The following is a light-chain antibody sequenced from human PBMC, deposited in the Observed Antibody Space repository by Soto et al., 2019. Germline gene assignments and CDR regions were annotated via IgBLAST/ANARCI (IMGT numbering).Light chain of an antibody. CDR2: GAS. V-gene: IGKV3-20*01. Sequence: EIVLTQSPGTLSLSPGERATLSCRASQSVSSGFLAWYQQKPGQAPRLLIYGASSRATGIPDRFSGSGSGTDFILTISRLEPEDFAVFYCQQYGRSPWTFGQGTKVDIK. CDR1: QSVSSGF. CDR3: QQYGRSPWT. J-gene: IGKJ1*01.